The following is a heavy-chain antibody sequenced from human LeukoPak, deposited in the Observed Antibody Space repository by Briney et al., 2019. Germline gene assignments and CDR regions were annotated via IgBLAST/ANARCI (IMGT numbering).Heavy chain of an antibody. D-gene: IGHD4-17*01. CDR2: IIPIVGTA. CDR1: GCTFISYA. CDR3: AAPGHYGDYAGAFDI. V-gene: IGHV1-69*05. J-gene: IGHJ3*02. Sequence: SSVQVSCQASGCTFISYAISWVRQAAGQGLEWMGGIIPIVGTANYAQKFQGRFTITTDESTSTAYMELSSRRSEDTAVYYCAAPGHYGDYAGAFDIWGQGTMVTVSS.